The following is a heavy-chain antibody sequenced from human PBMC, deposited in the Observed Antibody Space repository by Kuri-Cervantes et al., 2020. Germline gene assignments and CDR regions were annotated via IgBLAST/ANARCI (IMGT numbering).Heavy chain of an antibody. CDR1: GFTFSSYD. J-gene: IGHJ4*02. D-gene: IGHD6-13*01. CDR2: IGTAGDT. CDR3: ARDFASIAAGPLDY. V-gene: IGHV3-13*01. Sequence: GGSLRLSCAASGFTFSSYDMHWVRQATGKGLEWVSAIGTAGDTYYPGSVKGRFTISRENAKNSLYLQMNSLRAGDTAVYYCARDFASIAAGPLDYWGQGTLVTVSS.